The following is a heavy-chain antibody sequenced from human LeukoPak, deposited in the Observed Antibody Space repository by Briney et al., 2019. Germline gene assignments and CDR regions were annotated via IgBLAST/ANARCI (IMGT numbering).Heavy chain of an antibody. CDR3: ARDLLNHIVPYYYMDV. CDR1: GYSISSGYY. CDR2: IFHTGST. D-gene: IGHD2-2*01. V-gene: IGHV4-38-2*02. Sequence: SETLSLTCTVSGYSISSGYYWAWIRQPPGKGLEWIGSIFHTGSTYHNPSLKSRVTISVDTSKNQFSLKLSSVTAADTAVYYCARDLLNHIVPYYYMDVWGKGTTVTVSS. J-gene: IGHJ6*03.